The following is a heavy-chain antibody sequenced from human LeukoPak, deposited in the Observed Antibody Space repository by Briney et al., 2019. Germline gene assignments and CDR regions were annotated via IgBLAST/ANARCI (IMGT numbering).Heavy chain of an antibody. J-gene: IGHJ2*01. V-gene: IGHV1-2*02. CDR1: GYTFTGYY. Sequence: ASVKVSCKASGYTFTGYYMHWVRQAPGQGLEWMGWINPNSGGTNYAQKFQGRVTMTRDTSISTAYMELSRLRSDDTAVYYCTTWSRPGGYFRGWYLDLWGRGTLVTVSS. D-gene: IGHD3-22*01. CDR2: INPNSGGT. CDR3: TTWSRPGGYFRGWYLDL.